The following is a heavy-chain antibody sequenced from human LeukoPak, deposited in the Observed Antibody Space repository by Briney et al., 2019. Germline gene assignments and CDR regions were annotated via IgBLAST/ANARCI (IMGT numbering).Heavy chain of an antibody. J-gene: IGHJ4*02. D-gene: IGHD3-3*01. V-gene: IGHV3-23*01. CDR1: GFTFSRYA. CDR2: ISGSGGST. CDR3: AKGIAITVFGVVTPQGY. Sequence: GGSLRLSCAASGFTFSRYAMSWVRQAPGKGLEWVSVISGSGGSTYYGDSVKGRFTISRDNSKNTLYLQMNSLRAEDTAVYYCAKGIAITVFGVVTPQGYWGQGTLVTVSS.